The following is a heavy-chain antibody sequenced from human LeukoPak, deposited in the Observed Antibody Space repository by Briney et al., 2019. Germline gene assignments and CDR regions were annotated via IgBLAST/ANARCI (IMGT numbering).Heavy chain of an antibody. CDR2: INSDGSST. J-gene: IGHJ3*02. D-gene: IGHD2-15*01. Sequence: GGSLRLSCAASGFTFSSYWMHWVRQAPGKGLVWVSRINSDGSSTSYADSVKGRFTISRDNAENTLYLQMNSLRAEDTAVYYCARPTSYCSGGSCNHYDAFDIWGQGTMVTVSS. CDR1: GFTFSSYW. CDR3: ARPTSYCSGGSCNHYDAFDI. V-gene: IGHV3-74*01.